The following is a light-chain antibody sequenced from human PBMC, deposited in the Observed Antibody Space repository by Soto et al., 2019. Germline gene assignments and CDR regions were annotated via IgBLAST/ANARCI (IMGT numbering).Light chain of an antibody. CDR3: QQYTTSSWT. J-gene: IGKJ1*01. Sequence: EVVLTQSPGTLSLSPGERATLSCRASQSVGSSYLAWYQQKPGQAPSVLIYGTSSRATGIPDRFSGSGSGTDFTLTISRLEPEDFAVYYCQQYTTSSWTFGQGTKVDIK. CDR1: QSVGSSY. CDR2: GTS. V-gene: IGKV3-20*01.